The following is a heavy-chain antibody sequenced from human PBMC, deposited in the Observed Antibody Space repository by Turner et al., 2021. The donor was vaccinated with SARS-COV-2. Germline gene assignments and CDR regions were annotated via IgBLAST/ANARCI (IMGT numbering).Heavy chain of an antibody. J-gene: IGHJ2*01. CDR2: IYYSGST. D-gene: IGHD3-22*01. CDR3: ATETITMIVVANWYFDL. CDR1: GGSSSSSPYD. Sequence: LQLQESGPGLVQPSATLSTTCTGSGGSSSSSPYDWGWIRQRPGKGLEWIGNIYYSGSTYYNPSLMSRVTISVDTSKNLYSLKLSSVTAADTSVYYCATETITMIVVANWYFDLWGRGTLVTVSS. V-gene: IGHV4-39*02.